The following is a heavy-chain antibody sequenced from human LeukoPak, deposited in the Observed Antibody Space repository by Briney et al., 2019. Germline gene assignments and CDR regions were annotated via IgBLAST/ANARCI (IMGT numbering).Heavy chain of an antibody. V-gene: IGHV3-30-3*01. CDR3: AKDNVIVGGYYFDY. CDR2: ISCDGSNK. J-gene: IGHJ4*02. CDR1: GFTFSSYA. D-gene: IGHD1-26*01. Sequence: PGRSLRLSCAASGFTFSSYAMHWVRQAPGKGLEWVAVISCDGSNKYYADSVKGRFTISRDNSKNTLYLQINSLRAEDTAVYYCAKDNVIVGGYYFDYWGQGTLVTVSS.